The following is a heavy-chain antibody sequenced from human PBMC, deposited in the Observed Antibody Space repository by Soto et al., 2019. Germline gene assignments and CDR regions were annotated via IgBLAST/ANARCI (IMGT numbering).Heavy chain of an antibody. CDR2: IYYRGST. V-gene: IGHV4-61*01. Sequence: PSENQSLTCTVSGGSVSSGSYYWGWILKPPGKGEEWIGYIYYRGSTNYNASLKRRVTISVDTSKNQFSLKLSSVTAADTAVYYCARKAAGTAIDYCGQGTLVTFSS. CDR1: GGSVSSGSYY. CDR3: ARKAAGTAIDY. J-gene: IGHJ4*02. D-gene: IGHD6-13*01.